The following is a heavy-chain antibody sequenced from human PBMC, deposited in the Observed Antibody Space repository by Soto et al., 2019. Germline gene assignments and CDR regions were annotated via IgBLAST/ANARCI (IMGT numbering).Heavy chain of an antibody. CDR2: ISGYDGRT. J-gene: IGHJ6*02. CDR1: GYTFTRYG. Sequence: ASVKVSCKTSGYTFTRYGISWVRQAPGQGLEWMGWISGYDGRTNFAQKVQDRVTMTTDTSTSAVYMELRSLSSDDTAAYYCAREGGVPYYCYGMDVWGQGTTVTVSS. CDR3: AREGGVPYYCYGMDV. D-gene: IGHD2-15*01. V-gene: IGHV1-18*01.